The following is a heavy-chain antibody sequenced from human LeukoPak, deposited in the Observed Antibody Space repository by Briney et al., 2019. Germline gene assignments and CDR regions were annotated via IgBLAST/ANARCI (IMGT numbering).Heavy chain of an antibody. CDR3: ARTKNSGRYYYFDY. CDR2: IKPDGSEK. V-gene: IGHV3-7*01. CDR1: GFSFGSYW. D-gene: IGHD3-22*01. J-gene: IGHJ4*02. Sequence: GGSLRLSCAASGFSFGSYWMTWVRQAPGKGLEWVANIKPDGSEKYYADSVKGRFSISRDNAKNSLYLQMNNLRAEDTAVYYCARTKNSGRYYYFDYWGPGTLVTVSS.